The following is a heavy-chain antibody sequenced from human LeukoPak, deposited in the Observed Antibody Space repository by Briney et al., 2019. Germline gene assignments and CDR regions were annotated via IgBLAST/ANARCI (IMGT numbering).Heavy chain of an antibody. CDR2: ISGSGGST. CDR1: GFTFSSYA. CDR3: AKDYAENYYYDSSGRSGAFDI. D-gene: IGHD3-22*01. V-gene: IGHV3-23*01. Sequence: GGSLRLSCAASGFTFSSYAMSWVRQAPGKGLEWVSAISGSGGSTYYADSVKGRFTISRDNSKNTLYLQMNSLRAEDTAVYYCAKDYAENYYYDSSGRSGAFDIWGQGTMVTVSS. J-gene: IGHJ3*02.